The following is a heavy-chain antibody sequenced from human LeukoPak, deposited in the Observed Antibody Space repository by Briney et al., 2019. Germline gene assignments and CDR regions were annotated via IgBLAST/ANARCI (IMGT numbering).Heavy chain of an antibody. CDR3: AKVVLGTRYFDY. CDR2: ISGSGGST. Sequence: GGSLRLSCAASGFTFSSYAMSWVRQAPGKGLEWVSAISGSGGSTYYADSVKGRLTISRDNSKNTLYLQMNSLRAEDTAVYYCAKVVLGTRYFDYWGQGTLVTVSS. CDR1: GFTFSSYA. D-gene: IGHD7-27*01. V-gene: IGHV3-23*01. J-gene: IGHJ4*02.